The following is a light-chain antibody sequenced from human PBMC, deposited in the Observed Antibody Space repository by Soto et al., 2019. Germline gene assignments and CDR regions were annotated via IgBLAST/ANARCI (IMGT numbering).Light chain of an antibody. J-gene: IGKJ5*01. CDR2: GAS. V-gene: IGKV3-15*01. CDR3: QPYYTWPS. Sequence: EIVMTQSPATLSVSPGERATLSCRASQSVRSNLAWYQQKPGQAPRLLIYGASTRATGIPGRFSAIGSGTEFTLTISSMQSEDFAVYYCQPYYTWPSFGQGTRLEI. CDR1: QSVRSN.